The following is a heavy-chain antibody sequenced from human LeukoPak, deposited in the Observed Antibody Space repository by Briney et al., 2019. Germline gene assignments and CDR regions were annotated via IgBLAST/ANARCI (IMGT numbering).Heavy chain of an antibody. Sequence: GGSLRLSCAASGFTFSSYGMHWVRQAPAKGLEWVAVISYDGSNKYYADSVKGRFTISRDNSKNTLHLQMNSLRVEDTAVYYCAKGYYADYGDHWGQGTLVTVSS. CDR1: GFTFSSYG. CDR3: AKGYYADYGDH. D-gene: IGHD4-17*01. J-gene: IGHJ4*02. CDR2: ISYDGSNK. V-gene: IGHV3-30*18.